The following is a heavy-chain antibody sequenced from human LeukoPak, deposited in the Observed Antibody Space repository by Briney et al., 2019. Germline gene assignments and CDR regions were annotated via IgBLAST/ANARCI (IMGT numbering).Heavy chain of an antibody. CDR3: ARDPLDYYDSSGIMTYYYYGMDV. Sequence: ASVKVSCKASGYTFTSYYMHWLRQAPGQGLEWMGIINPSGGSTSYAQKFQGRVTMTRDTSTSTVYMELSSLRSEDTAVYYCARDPLDYYDSSGIMTYYYYGMDVWGQGTTVTVSS. D-gene: IGHD3-22*01. J-gene: IGHJ6*02. CDR2: INPSGGST. CDR1: GYTFTSYY. V-gene: IGHV1-46*01.